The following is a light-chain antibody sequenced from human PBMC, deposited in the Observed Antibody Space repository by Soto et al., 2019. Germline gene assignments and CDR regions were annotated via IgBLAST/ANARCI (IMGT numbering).Light chain of an antibody. Sequence: DIQMSQSPSSLSASVGDRVTITCLASQSIRSYLNWYQQQPRKAPKLLIYAASSLQSGVPSRFSGSGSGTDFTLTISSLQPEDFATYYCQQSYSTPTWTLAQGTKV. J-gene: IGKJ1*01. V-gene: IGKV1-39*01. CDR2: AAS. CDR3: QQSYSTPTWT. CDR1: QSIRSY.